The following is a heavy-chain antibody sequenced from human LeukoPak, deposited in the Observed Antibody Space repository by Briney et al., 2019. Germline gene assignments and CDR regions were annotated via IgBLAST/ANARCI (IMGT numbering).Heavy chain of an antibody. J-gene: IGHJ4*02. CDR1: GFTFSSYA. V-gene: IGHV3-23*01. CDR2: ISGSGGST. Sequence: PGGSLRLSCADSGFTFSSYAMSWVRQAPGRGLEWVSAISGSGGSTYYADSVKGRFTISRDNSKNTLYLQMNSLRAEDTAVYYCAKGPHSGYTYYFDYWGQGTLVTVSS. CDR3: AKGPHSGYTYYFDY. D-gene: IGHD3-22*01.